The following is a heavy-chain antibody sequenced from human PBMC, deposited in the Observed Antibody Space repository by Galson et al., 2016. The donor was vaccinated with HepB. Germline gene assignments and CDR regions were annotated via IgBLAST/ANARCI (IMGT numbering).Heavy chain of an antibody. V-gene: IGHV3-15*01. CDR2: IKSKTAGGTT. Sequence: SLRLSCAASGFTFSNAWMTWVRQAPGKGLEWVGRIKSKTAGGTTDYAAPVKGRFTISRDDSKNTLYLQMNSLKTEDTAVYYCTTGRVDCSSTSCYYYFYYGMDVWGQGTTVTVSS. J-gene: IGHJ6*02. D-gene: IGHD2-2*01. CDR1: GFTFSNAW. CDR3: TTGRVDCSSTSCYYYFYYGMDV.